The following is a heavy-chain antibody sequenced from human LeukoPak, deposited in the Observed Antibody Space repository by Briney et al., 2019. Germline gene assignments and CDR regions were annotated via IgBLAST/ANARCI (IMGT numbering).Heavy chain of an antibody. CDR3: AKSRPLWFGDSSDY. J-gene: IGHJ4*02. Sequence: PGGSLRLSCAASGFTFSSYSMNWVRQAPGKGLEWVSAISGSGGSTYYADSVKGRFTISRDNSKNTLYLQMNSLRAEDTAVYYCAKSRPLWFGDSSDYWGQGTLVTVSS. CDR2: ISGSGGST. CDR1: GFTFSSYS. V-gene: IGHV3-23*01. D-gene: IGHD3-10*01.